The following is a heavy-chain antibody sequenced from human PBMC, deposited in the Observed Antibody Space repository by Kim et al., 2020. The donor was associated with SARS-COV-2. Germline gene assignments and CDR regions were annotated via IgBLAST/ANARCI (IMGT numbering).Heavy chain of an antibody. CDR2: ISGDGGST. D-gene: IGHD3-3*01. V-gene: IGHV3-43*02. CDR1: GFTFDDYA. CDR3: AKDASLRFLEWFPLDY. J-gene: IGHJ4*02. Sequence: GGSLRLSCAASGFTFDDYAMHWVRQAPGKGLEWVSLISGDGGSTNYADSVKGRFTIFRDNSKNSLYLQMNSLRTEDTALYYCAKDASLRFLEWFPLDYWGQGTLVTVSS.